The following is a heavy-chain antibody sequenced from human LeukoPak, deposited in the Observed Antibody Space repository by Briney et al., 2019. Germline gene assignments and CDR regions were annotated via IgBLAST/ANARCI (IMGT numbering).Heavy chain of an antibody. J-gene: IGHJ6*03. CDR3: AKNWHSYYYYYMDV. D-gene: IGHD1-1*01. CDR1: AFTFSSYA. CDR2: ISGSGGST. Sequence: GGSLRLSCAASAFTFSSYAMSWVRQAPGKGLEWVSTISGSGGSTHYADSVKGRFTLSRDNSKNTLYLQMNSLRAEDTAVYYCAKNWHSYYYYYMDVWGKGTTVTVSS. V-gene: IGHV3-23*01.